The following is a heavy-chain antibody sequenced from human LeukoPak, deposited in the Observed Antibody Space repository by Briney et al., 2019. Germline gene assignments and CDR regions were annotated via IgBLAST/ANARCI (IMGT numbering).Heavy chain of an antibody. Sequence: PGGSLRLSCAASGFTFSSYGMHWVRQAPGKGLEWVAVIWYDGSNKYYADSVKGRFTISRDNYKNTLYLQMNSLRAEDTAVCYCARAFGEGTNYYYYYMDVWGKGTTVTVAS. CDR2: IWYDGSNK. J-gene: IGHJ6*03. CDR1: GFTFSSYG. CDR3: ARAFGEGTNYYYYYMDV. V-gene: IGHV3-33*01. D-gene: IGHD3-10*01.